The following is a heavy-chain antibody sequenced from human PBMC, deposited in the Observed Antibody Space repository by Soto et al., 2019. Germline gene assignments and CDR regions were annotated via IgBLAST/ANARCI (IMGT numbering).Heavy chain of an antibody. D-gene: IGHD3-22*01. CDR1: GFTFSSYA. J-gene: IGHJ6*02. Sequence: HPGGSLRLSCAASGFTFSSYAMHWVRQAPGKGLEWVAVISYDGSNKYYADSVKGRFTISRDNSKNTLYLQMNSLRAEDTAVYYCARDYYDSSGYYPPRYYYYYGMDVWGQGTTVTVSS. CDR3: ARDYYDSSGYYPPRYYYYYGMDV. CDR2: ISYDGSNK. V-gene: IGHV3-30-3*01.